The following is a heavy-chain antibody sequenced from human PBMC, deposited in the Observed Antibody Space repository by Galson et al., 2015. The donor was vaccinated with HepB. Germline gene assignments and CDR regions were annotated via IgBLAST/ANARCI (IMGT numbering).Heavy chain of an antibody. CDR3: ARGYRMDI. V-gene: IGHV1-69*13. J-gene: IGHJ6*02. CDR2: IIPIFGTA. Sequence: SVKVSCKASGDTFSSYVINWVRQAPGQGLEWMGGIIPIFGTANYAQKFQGRVTITADESTSTAYMELSSLRSGDTAVYYCARGYRMDIWGQGTTVTVSS. CDR1: GDTFSSYV.